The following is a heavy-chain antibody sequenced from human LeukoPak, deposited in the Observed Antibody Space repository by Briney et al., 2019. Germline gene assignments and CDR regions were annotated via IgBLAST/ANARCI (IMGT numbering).Heavy chain of an antibody. Sequence: PSETLSLTCPVSGGSISSYYWSWIRQPPGKGLEWIGYIYYSGSTNYNPSLKSRVTISVDTSKNQFSLKLSSVTAADTAVYYCARVPGIAVAGHDAFDIWGQGTMVTVSS. CDR1: GGSISSYY. D-gene: IGHD6-19*01. CDR2: IYYSGST. CDR3: ARVPGIAVAGHDAFDI. J-gene: IGHJ3*02. V-gene: IGHV4-59*01.